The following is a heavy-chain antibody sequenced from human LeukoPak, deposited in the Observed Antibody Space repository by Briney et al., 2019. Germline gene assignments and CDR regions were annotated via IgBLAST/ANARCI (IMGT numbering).Heavy chain of an antibody. V-gene: IGHV3-48*01. CDR3: ARASDYYYGSGSYY. CDR1: GFTFSSYS. Sequence: PGGSLRLSCAASGFTFSSYSMNWVRQAPGKGLEWVSYISSSSSTIYYADSVKGRFTISRDNAKNSLYLQMNSLRAEDTVVYYCARASDYYYGSGSYYWGQGTLVTVSS. J-gene: IGHJ4*02. CDR2: ISSSSSTI. D-gene: IGHD3-10*01.